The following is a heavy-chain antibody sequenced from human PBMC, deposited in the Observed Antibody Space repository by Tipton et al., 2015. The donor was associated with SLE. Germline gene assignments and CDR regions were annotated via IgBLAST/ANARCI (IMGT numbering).Heavy chain of an antibody. Sequence: TLSLTCTVSGGSISVYHWSWLRQPPGKGLEWSGYISYTETTKYNPSLEIRVIISVDTSKNQFSLGLSSVTAADTAMYDCARHVGVAYYYAMDVWCQGTMVIISS. CDR2: ISYTETT. CDR1: GGSISVYH. CDR3: ARHVGVAYYYAMDV. D-gene: IGHD2-15*01. V-gene: IGHV4-59*08. J-gene: IGHJ6*02.